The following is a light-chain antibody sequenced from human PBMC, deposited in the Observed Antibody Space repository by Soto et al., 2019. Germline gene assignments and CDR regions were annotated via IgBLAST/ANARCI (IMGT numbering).Light chain of an antibody. Sequence: QSVLTQPASVSGSPGQSITISCTVNKSDVGGYIYVSWYQQHPGKAPKLMLYDVTDPPSGVSNRFSGSKSGNTASLTISGLQAEDEADYYCSSYTSSGTLVFGTGTKVTVL. CDR1: KSDVGGYIY. CDR2: DVT. J-gene: IGLJ1*01. V-gene: IGLV2-14*01. CDR3: SSYTSSGTLV.